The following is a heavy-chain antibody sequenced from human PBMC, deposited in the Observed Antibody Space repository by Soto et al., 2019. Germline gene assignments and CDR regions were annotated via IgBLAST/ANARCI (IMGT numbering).Heavy chain of an antibody. J-gene: IGHJ3*02. V-gene: IGHV6-1*01. CDR3: ARAGNLVGTAPWAFDI. Sequence: PSQTLSLTCAISGDSVSSNSAAWNWVRQSPSRGLEWLGRTYYRSKWYNDYAVSVKSRITINPDTSKNQFSLQLNSVTPEDTAVYYCARAGNLVGTAPWAFDIWGQGTMVTVS. CDR2: TYYRSKWYN. CDR1: GDSVSSNSAA. D-gene: IGHD1-26*01.